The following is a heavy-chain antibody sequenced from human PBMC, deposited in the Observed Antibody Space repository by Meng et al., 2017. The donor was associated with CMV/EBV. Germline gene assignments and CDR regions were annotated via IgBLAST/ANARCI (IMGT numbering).Heavy chain of an antibody. Sequence: GESLKISCAASGFTFSSYEMNWVRQAPGKGLEWVSYISSSGSTIYYADSVKGRFTISRDNAKNSLYLQMNSLRVEDTAAYYCARDGGYCSSTTCHEDYGMDVWGQGTTVTVSS. CDR2: ISSSGSTI. J-gene: IGHJ6*02. D-gene: IGHD2-2*01. V-gene: IGHV3-48*03. CDR1: GFTFSSYE. CDR3: ARDGGYCSSTTCHEDYGMDV.